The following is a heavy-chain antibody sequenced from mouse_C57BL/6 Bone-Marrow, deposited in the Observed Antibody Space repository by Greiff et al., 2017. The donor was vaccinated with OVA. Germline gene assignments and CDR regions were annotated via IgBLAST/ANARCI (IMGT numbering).Heavy chain of an antibody. CDR3: ARYSYGSKDY. D-gene: IGHD1-1*01. V-gene: IGHV7-3*01. J-gene: IGHJ2*01. CDR2: IRNKANGYTT. Sequence: EVQRVESGGGLVQPGGSLSLSCAASGFTFTDDYMSWVRQPPGKALEWLGFIRNKANGYTTEYSASVKGRFTISRDNSQSILYLQMNALRAEDSATYYCARYSYGSKDYWGQGTTLTVSS. CDR1: GFTFTDDY.